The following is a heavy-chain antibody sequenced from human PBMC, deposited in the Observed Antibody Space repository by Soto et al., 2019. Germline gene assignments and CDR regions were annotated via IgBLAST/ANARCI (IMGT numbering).Heavy chain of an antibody. D-gene: IGHD3-3*01. CDR2: TSYDGSNK. J-gene: IGHJ6*02. CDR1: GFTFSSYG. Sequence: GGSLRLSCAASGFTFSSYGMHWVRQAPGKGLEWVAVTSYDGSNKYYADSVKGRFTISRDNSKNTLYLQMNSLRAEDTAVYYCAKVKVFGVVTAYYYYYGMDVWGQGTTVTVSS. V-gene: IGHV3-30*18. CDR3: AKVKVFGVVTAYYYYYGMDV.